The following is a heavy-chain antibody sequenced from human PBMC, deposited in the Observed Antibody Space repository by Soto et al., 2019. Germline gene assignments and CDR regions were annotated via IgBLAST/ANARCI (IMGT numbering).Heavy chain of an antibody. V-gene: IGHV4-30-4*01. D-gene: IGHD5-12*01. Sequence: SETLSLTCTVSGGSISSGDYYWRWIRQPPGKGLEWIGYIYYSGSTYYNPSLKSRVTISVDTSKNQFSLKLSSVTAADTAVYYCARDRTNSGYPTYYFDYWGQGTLVTVSS. CDR1: GGSISSGDYY. CDR3: ARDRTNSGYPTYYFDY. J-gene: IGHJ4*02. CDR2: IYYSGST.